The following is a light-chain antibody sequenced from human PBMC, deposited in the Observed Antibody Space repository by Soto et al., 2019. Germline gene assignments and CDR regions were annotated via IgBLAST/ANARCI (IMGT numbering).Light chain of an antibody. J-gene: IGKJ1*01. V-gene: IGKV3-20*01. CDR1: QSISTSHY. Sequence: ETVLTQSPATLSLSPWERGTLSCRASQSISTSHYVAWYQQKPGQAPRLLIYDSSTRATGIPDRFSGSGSGTDFILTISSLEPEDSAVYICQQYGRPPKTFGLGTKEDIK. CDR3: QQYGRPPKT. CDR2: DSS.